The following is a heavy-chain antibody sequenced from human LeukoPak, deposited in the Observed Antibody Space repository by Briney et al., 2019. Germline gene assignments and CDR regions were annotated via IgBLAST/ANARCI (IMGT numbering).Heavy chain of an antibody. D-gene: IGHD3-22*01. Sequence: GGSLRLPCAASGFTFSSYAMSWVRQAPGKGLEWVSAISGSGGSTYYADSVKGRFTISRDNSKNTLYLQMNSLRAEDTAVYYCAKRITYYYDSSGSYYFDYWGQGTLVTVSS. CDR2: ISGSGGST. CDR3: AKRITYYYDSSGSYYFDY. J-gene: IGHJ4*02. V-gene: IGHV3-23*01. CDR1: GFTFSSYA.